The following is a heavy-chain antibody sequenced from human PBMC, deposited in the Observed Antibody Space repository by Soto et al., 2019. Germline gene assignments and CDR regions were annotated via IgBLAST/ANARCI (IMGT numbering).Heavy chain of an antibody. CDR2: IYYTGNT. V-gene: IGHV4-30-4*01. J-gene: IGHJ4*02. CDR3: ARATYDSSTYYLDY. D-gene: IGHD3-22*01. CDR1: GASISGGDYY. Sequence: SETLSLTCTVSGASISGGDYYWTWIRQPPGKGLEWIGSIYYTGNTYSNPSLESRLSISVDPSNNQFALRLTSVTAPDTAIYYCARATYDSSTYYLDYWGQGTLVTV.